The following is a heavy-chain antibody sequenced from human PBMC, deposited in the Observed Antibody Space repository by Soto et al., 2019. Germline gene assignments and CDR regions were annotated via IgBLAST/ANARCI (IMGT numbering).Heavy chain of an antibody. Sequence: QVQLVESGGGVVQPGRSLRLSCAASGFTFSSYGMHWVRQAPGKGLEWVAVIWYDGSNKYYADSVKGRFTISRDNSKNTLYLQMNSLRVEDTAVYYCARTYYYHNGYYFDYWGQGTLVTVSS. J-gene: IGHJ4*02. D-gene: IGHD3-22*01. CDR2: IWYDGSNK. CDR1: GFTFSSYG. V-gene: IGHV3-33*01. CDR3: ARTYYYHNGYYFDY.